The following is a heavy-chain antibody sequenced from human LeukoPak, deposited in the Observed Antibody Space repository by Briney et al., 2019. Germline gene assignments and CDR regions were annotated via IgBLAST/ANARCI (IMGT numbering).Heavy chain of an antibody. V-gene: IGHV3-33*08. CDR1: GFTFSNYG. J-gene: IGHJ6*02. Sequence: PGGSLRLSCAASGFTFSNYGVHWVRQAPGKGLEWVAVIWYDGSNKYYADSVKGRFTISRDNSKNTLYLQMNSLRAEDTAVYYCARDKLGYCSGGSCYTLYYYGMDVWGQGTTVTVSS. CDR3: ARDKLGYCSGGSCYTLYYYGMDV. D-gene: IGHD2-15*01. CDR2: IWYDGSNK.